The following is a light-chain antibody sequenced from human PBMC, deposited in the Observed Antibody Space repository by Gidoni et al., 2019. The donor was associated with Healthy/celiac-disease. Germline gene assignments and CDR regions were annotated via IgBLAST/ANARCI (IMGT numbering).Light chain of an antibody. V-gene: IGKV3-15*01. Sequence: EIVMPQSPATLSVSPGERAPVSCRASQSVSSNLAWYQQKPGQAPRLLIYGASTRATGIPARFSGSGSGTEFTLTISSLQSEDFAVNYCQQYNNWPPLTFGGGTKVEIK. CDR2: GAS. CDR3: QQYNNWPPLT. CDR1: QSVSSN. J-gene: IGKJ4*02.